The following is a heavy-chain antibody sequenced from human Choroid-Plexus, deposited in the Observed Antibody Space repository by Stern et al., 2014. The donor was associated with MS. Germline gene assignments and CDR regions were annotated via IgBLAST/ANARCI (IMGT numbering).Heavy chain of an antibody. CDR2: VSYDGSNK. V-gene: IGHV3-30*18. CDR1: GFTLGSCA. CDR3: AKDRQYLTYFFDH. J-gene: IGHJ5*02. D-gene: IGHD2/OR15-2a*01. Sequence: VQLVESGGGVVQPGRPLRLSCVASGFTLGSCAMHWVRQAPGKGLEWVAGVSYDGSNKYYADSVEGRFTISRDNSQNTLYMQMSSLRPEDTAVYYCAKDRQYLTYFFDHWGQGSLVTVSS.